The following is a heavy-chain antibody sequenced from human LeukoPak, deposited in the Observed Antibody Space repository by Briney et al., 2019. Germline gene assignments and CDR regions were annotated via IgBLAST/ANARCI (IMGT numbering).Heavy chain of an antibody. V-gene: IGHV4-59*11. CDR3: ARAGNFSWGEFDS. CDR1: DGSITTHY. D-gene: IGHD3-16*01. Sequence: SETLSLTCSVSDGSITTHYWSSIRQPPGKGLEWIGYIFHSGNTKYNPSLKSRVAFSLDTSKKQLSLTLRSVNAADTAVYYCARAGNFSWGEFDSWGQGTLVIVSS. CDR2: IFHSGNT. J-gene: IGHJ5*01.